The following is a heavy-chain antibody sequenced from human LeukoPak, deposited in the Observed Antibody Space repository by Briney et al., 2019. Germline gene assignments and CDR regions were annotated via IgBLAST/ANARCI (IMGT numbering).Heavy chain of an antibody. D-gene: IGHD2-15*01. CDR2: IYSDGST. J-gene: IGHJ4*02. Sequence: PGGSLRLSCAASGFTVSSNHMSWVRQAPGKGLEWVSLIYSDGSTYYADSVKGRFTISRDDSKNTLYLRMNSLRAEDTAVYYCARKYCSGGTCYTGILEYWGQGTLVTVSS. CDR1: GFTVSSNH. V-gene: IGHV3-53*01. CDR3: ARKYCSGGTCYTGILEY.